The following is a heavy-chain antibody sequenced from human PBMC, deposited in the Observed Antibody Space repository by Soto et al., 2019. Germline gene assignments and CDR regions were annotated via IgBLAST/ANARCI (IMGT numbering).Heavy chain of an antibody. CDR2: ISYDGSNK. J-gene: IGHJ5*02. CDR1: GFTFSSYG. Sequence: GGSLRLSCAASGFTFSSYGMHWVRQAPGKGLEWVAVISYDGSNKYYADSVKGRFTISRDNSKNTLYLQMNSLRAEDTAVYYCAAVGRVGYYSNYGGDNWFDPWGQETLVTVSS. V-gene: IGHV3-30*03. CDR3: AAVGRVGYYSNYGGDNWFDP. D-gene: IGHD4-4*01.